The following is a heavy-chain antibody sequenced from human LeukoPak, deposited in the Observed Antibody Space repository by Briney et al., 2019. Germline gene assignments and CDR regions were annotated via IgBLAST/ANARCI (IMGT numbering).Heavy chain of an antibody. CDR3: TRGLGAIRGGWFDP. CDR2: ISYDGSNK. J-gene: IGHJ5*02. Sequence: PGRSLRLSCAAYGFTFSSYGMHWVRQAPGKGLEWVAVISYDGSNKYYADSVKGRFTTSRDNSKNTLYLQMTSLRPEDTAVYYCTRGLGAIRGGWFDPWGQGTLVTVSS. D-gene: IGHD1-26*01. V-gene: IGHV3-30-3*01. CDR1: GFTFSSYG.